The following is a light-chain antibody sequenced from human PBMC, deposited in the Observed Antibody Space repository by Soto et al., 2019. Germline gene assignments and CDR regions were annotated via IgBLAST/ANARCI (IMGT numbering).Light chain of an antibody. V-gene: IGKV3-11*01. J-gene: IGKJ5*01. CDR1: QSVGSY. Sequence: EIVLTQSPATLSLSPGERATLSCRASQSVGSYLVWYQQKAGQAPRLLIYDAYNRATGIPARFSGSGSGTDCTLTISSLEPEDFAVYYCQQRSQWPPLFGRGTRLE. CDR2: DAY. CDR3: QQRSQWPPL.